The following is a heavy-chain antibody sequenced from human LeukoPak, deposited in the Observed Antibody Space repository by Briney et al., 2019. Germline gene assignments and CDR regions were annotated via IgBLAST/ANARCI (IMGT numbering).Heavy chain of an antibody. CDR3: AKDRSVNTAGVVDY. CDR2: ISYDGSNK. Sequence: GGSLRLLCAASGFTFSSYGMQWVRQAPGKGLEWVAVISYDGSNKYYADSVKGRFTISRDNSKNTLYLQMNSLRAEDTAVYYCAKDRSVNTAGVVDYWGQGTLVTVSS. D-gene: IGHD4-17*01. CDR1: GFTFSSYG. V-gene: IGHV3-30*18. J-gene: IGHJ4*02.